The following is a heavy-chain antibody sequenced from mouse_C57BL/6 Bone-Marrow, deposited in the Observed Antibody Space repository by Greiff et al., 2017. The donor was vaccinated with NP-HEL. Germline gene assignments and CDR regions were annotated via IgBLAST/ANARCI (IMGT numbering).Heavy chain of an antibody. CDR2: INPGSGGT. V-gene: IGHV1-54*01. J-gene: IGHJ4*01. D-gene: IGHD6-1*01. CDR1: GYAFTNYL. Sequence: VQLQQSGAELVRPGTSVKVSCKASGYAFTNYLIEWVKQRPGQGLEWIGVINPGSGGTNYNEKFKGKATLTADKSSSTAYMQLSSLTSEDSAVYFCARPARGGLYDWGQGTSVTVSS. CDR3: ARPARGGLYD.